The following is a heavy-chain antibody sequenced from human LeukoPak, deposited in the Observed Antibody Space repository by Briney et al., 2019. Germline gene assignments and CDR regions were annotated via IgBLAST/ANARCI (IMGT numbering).Heavy chain of an antibody. CDR3: ARAGPPGYSWFDP. CDR2: IIPILGIA. Sequence: SVKLSCKASGGTFSSYAISWVRQAPGQGLEWMGRIIPILGIANYAQKFQGRVTITADKSTSTAYMELSSLRSEDTAVYYCARAGPPGYSWFDPWGQGTLVTVSS. CDR1: GGTFSSYA. D-gene: IGHD5-12*01. V-gene: IGHV1-69*04. J-gene: IGHJ5*02.